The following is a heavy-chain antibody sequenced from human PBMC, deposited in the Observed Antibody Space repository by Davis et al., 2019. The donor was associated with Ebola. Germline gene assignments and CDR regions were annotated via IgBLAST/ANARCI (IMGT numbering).Heavy chain of an antibody. Sequence: PGGSLRLSYAASGFTFRSWDMNWVRQAPGKGLEWVSYISNTGKTIYYADSVKGRFTISRDNAKNSVYLQMDNLRAEDTAVFYCARIIAASAPFDYRGQGTLVTVSS. CDR2: ISNTGKTI. CDR1: GFTFRSWD. CDR3: ARIIAASAPFDY. J-gene: IGHJ4*02. V-gene: IGHV3-48*03. D-gene: IGHD6-13*01.